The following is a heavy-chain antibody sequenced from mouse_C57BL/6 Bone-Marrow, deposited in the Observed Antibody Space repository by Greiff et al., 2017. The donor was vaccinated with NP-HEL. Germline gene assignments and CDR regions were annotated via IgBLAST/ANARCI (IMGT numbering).Heavy chain of an antibody. CDR2: INPGSGGT. V-gene: IGHV1-54*01. D-gene: IGHD2-5*01. J-gene: IGHJ2*01. Sequence: VQLQQSGAELVRPGTSVKVSCKASGYAFTNYLIEWVKQRPGQGLEWIGVINPGSGGTNYNEKFKGKATLTADKSSSTAYMQLSSLTSEDSAVYFCARSYYSNYDYLDYWGQGTTLTVSS. CDR1: GYAFTNYL. CDR3: ARSYYSNYDYLDY.